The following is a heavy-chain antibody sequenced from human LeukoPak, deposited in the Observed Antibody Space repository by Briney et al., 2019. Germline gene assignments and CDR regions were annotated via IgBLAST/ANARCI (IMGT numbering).Heavy chain of an antibody. D-gene: IGHD4-17*01. CDR2: ISYDGSNK. J-gene: IGHJ6*04. CDR3: ASSLYGEDYYYYGMDV. CDR1: GFTFSSYA. Sequence: GGSLRLSCAASGFTFSSYAMRWVRQAPGEGLEWVAVISYDGSNKYYADSVKGRFTISRDNSKNTLYLQMNSLRAEDTAVYYCASSLYGEDYYYYGMDVWGKGTTVTVSS. V-gene: IGHV3-30*04.